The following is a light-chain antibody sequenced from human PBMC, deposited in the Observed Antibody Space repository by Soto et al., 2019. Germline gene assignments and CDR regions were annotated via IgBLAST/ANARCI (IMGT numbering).Light chain of an antibody. CDR1: SSDVGGHKY. Sequence: QSALTQVASVSASPGQSITISCTGTSSDVGGHKYVSWYQQHPGNAPKLMIYNVDYRPSGVSNRFSGSKSGNTASLTISGLQADDEAYYYCSSYADSSTVVFGGGTKLTVL. V-gene: IGLV2-14*03. CDR2: NVD. CDR3: SSYADSSTVV. J-gene: IGLJ2*01.